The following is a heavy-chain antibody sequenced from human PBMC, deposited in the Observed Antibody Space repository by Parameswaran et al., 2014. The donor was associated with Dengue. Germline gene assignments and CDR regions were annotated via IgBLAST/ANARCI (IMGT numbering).Heavy chain of an antibody. CDR3: ARDGFGEPYWYFDL. CDR2: IHYGGGT. Sequence: RWIRQPPGKGLVWVSGIHYGGGTFYADSVKGRFSISRDNSKNTVSLQMNSLRVEDTAVYYCARDGFGEPYWYFDLWGRGTPVTVSS. D-gene: IGHD4-17*01. V-gene: IGHV3-53*01. J-gene: IGHJ2*01.